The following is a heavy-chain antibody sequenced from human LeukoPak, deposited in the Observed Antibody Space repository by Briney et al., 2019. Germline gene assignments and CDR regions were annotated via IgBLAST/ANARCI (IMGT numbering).Heavy chain of an antibody. Sequence: PGGSLRLSCAASGFTFSSYEMNWVRQAPGKGLEWVSYISSSGSTIYYADSVKGRFTISRDNAKNSLYLQMNSLRAEDTAVYYCAREGVATIAIANWFDPWGQGTLVTVSS. V-gene: IGHV3-48*03. J-gene: IGHJ5*02. CDR1: GFTFSSYE. CDR2: ISSSGSTI. D-gene: IGHD5-12*01. CDR3: AREGVATIAIANWFDP.